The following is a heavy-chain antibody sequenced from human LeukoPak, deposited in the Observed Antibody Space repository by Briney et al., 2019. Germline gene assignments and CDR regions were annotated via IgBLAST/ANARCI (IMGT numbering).Heavy chain of an antibody. Sequence: ASVKVSCKASGYTFTSYGISWVRQAPGQGLEWMGWISAYNGNTNYAQKLQGRVTMTTDTSTSTAYMELRSLRSDDTAVYYCATDPGDSSSWYGDFDYWGQGTLVTVSS. V-gene: IGHV1-18*01. CDR3: ATDPGDSSSWYGDFDY. CDR2: ISAYNGNT. CDR1: GYTFTSYG. D-gene: IGHD6-13*01. J-gene: IGHJ4*02.